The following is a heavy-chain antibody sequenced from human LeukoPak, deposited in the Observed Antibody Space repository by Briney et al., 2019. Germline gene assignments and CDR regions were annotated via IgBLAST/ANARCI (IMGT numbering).Heavy chain of an antibody. J-gene: IGHJ3*02. D-gene: IGHD6-6*01. CDR3: AREMDGRAAHDAFDI. CDR1: GGSISSYY. V-gene: IGHV4-4*08. Sequence: SETLSLTCAVSGGSISSYYWSWIRQPPGKRLQWIGSIYGSGNINYNPSLKSRVTISVDTSKNQFSLRLTSVTAADTAVYYCAREMDGRAAHDAFDIWGQGTMVTVSS. CDR2: IYGSGNI.